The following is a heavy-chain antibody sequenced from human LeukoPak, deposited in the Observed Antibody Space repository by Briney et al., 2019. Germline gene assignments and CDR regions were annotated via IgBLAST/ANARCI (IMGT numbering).Heavy chain of an antibody. CDR1: GFTFTRYS. D-gene: IGHD2-15*01. V-gene: IGHV3-48*04. CDR3: ARDGGYCSGGSCYTYYYIDV. CDR2: ISASGSTR. Sequence: GGSLRLSCAASGFTFTRYSMNWVRQAPGKGLEWVSYISASGSTRYYADSVKGRFTISRDNAKNSLYLQMNSLRAEDTAVYYCARDGGYCSGGSCYTYYYIDVWGKGTTVTVSS. J-gene: IGHJ6*03.